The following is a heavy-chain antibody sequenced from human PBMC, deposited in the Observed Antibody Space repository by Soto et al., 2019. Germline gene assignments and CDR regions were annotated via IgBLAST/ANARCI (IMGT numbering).Heavy chain of an antibody. J-gene: IGHJ4*02. CDR2: IIPIFGTA. CDR3: ARDRVYDFWSGYYFSDY. D-gene: IGHD3-3*01. CDR1: GGTFSSYA. Sequence: QVQLVQSGAEVKKPGSSVKVSCKASGGTFSSYAISWVRQAPGQGLEWMGGIIPIFGTAKYAQKFQGRVTITADESTSTAYMELSRLRSEDTAVYYCARDRVYDFWSGYYFSDYWGQGTLVTVSS. V-gene: IGHV1-69*01.